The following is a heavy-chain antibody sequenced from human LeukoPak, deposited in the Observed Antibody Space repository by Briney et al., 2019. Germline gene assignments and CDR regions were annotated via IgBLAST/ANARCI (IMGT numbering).Heavy chain of an antibody. D-gene: IGHD3-10*01. J-gene: IGHJ4*02. Sequence: GESLKISCEASGYSFTTCWIGWVRQMPGKRLEWMGIIYPGDSDTRYSPSFQGQVTISADKSISTAYLQWSSLKASDTAMYYCARQHGSGSYYSRAIDYWGQGTLVTVSS. CDR3: ARQHGSGSYYSRAIDY. CDR2: IYPGDSDT. CDR1: GYSFTTCW. V-gene: IGHV5-51*01.